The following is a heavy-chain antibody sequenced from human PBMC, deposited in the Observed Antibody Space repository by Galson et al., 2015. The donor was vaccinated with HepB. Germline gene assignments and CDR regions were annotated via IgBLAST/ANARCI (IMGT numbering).Heavy chain of an antibody. Sequence: SLRLSCAASGFTFSSYAMSWVRQAPGKGLEWVSAISGSGGSTYYADSVKGRFTISRDNSKNTLYLQMNSLRAEDTAVYYCANNRLLEYYFDYWGQGTLVTVSS. CDR3: ANNRLLEYYFDY. J-gene: IGHJ4*02. V-gene: IGHV3-23*01. D-gene: IGHD3-10*01. CDR2: ISGSGGST. CDR1: GFTFSSYA.